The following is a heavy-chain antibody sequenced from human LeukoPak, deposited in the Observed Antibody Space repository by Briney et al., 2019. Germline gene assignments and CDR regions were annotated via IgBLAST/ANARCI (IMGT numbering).Heavy chain of an antibody. CDR1: GFTFSSYS. V-gene: IGHV3-21*01. Sequence: GSLRLSCAASGFTFSSYSMNWVRQAPGKGLEWVSSISSSSSYIYYADSVKGRFTISRDNAKNSLYLQMNSLRAEYTAVYYCARDIISLGAFDYWGQGTLVTVSS. J-gene: IGHJ4*02. D-gene: IGHD3-16*01. CDR2: ISSSSSYI. CDR3: ARDIISLGAFDY.